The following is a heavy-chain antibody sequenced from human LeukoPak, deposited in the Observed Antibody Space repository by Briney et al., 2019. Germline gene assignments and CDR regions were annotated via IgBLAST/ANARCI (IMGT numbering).Heavy chain of an antibody. CDR3: AKGFSGYGEYYFGS. D-gene: IGHD3-10*01. V-gene: IGHV3-30*18. CDR1: GFNLRNHG. J-gene: IGHJ4*02. CDR2: ILDDRNEK. Sequence: PGGALLLSCATSGFNLRNHGIHWVRQATGKGLEWVAVILDDRNEKDYADSEKGRYTVPRDNSDITLYVHIKYLRAEHPAVCDCAKGFSGYGEYYFGSWGQGSVVTVSS.